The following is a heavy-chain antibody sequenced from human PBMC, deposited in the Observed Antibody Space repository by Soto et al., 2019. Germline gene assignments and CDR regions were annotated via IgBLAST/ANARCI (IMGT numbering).Heavy chain of an antibody. Sequence: GESLKISCKGSGYSFTSYWIGWVRQMPGKGLEWMGIIYPGDSDTRYSPSFQGQVTISADKSISTAYLQGSSLKASETAKYYCATGGSGGYTLAAFDIWGQGTMVTVSS. J-gene: IGHJ3*02. V-gene: IGHV5-51*01. CDR2: IYPGDSDT. CDR3: ATGGSGGYTLAAFDI. CDR1: GYSFTSYW. D-gene: IGHD6-19*01.